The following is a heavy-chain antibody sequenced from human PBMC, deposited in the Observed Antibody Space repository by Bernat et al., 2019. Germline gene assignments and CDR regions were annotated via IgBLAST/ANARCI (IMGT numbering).Heavy chain of an antibody. D-gene: IGHD4-23*01. CDR2: IYYSGST. CDR3: ARAPDYGGNGEFDY. Sequence: QVQLQESGPGLVKPSETLSLTCTVSGGSISSYYWSWIRQPPGKGLEWIGYIYYSGSTNYNPSLKSRVTISVDTSKNQFSLKLSSVTAADTAVYDCARAPDYGGNGEFDYWGQGTLVTVSS. CDR1: GGSISSYY. J-gene: IGHJ4*02. V-gene: IGHV4-59*01.